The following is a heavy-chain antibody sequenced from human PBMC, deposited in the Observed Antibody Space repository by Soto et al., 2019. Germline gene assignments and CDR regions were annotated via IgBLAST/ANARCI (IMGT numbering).Heavy chain of an antibody. CDR3: AILMHYSHSGGSSHSGFDM. J-gene: IGHJ3*02. CDR2: INPYSGGA. D-gene: IGHD2-21*01. V-gene: IGHV1-2*02. CDR1: GYTFTDYF. Sequence: ASVKVSCKASGYTFTDYFIHWVRQAPGQGLEWIGWINPYSGGADLSQKFQGRVTMTRDTSISTAYMEVSSLRSDDTAVFYCAILMHYSHSGGSSHSGFDMWGQGTLVTV.